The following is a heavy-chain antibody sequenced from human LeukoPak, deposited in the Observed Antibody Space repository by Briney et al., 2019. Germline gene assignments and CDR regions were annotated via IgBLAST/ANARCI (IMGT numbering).Heavy chain of an antibody. J-gene: IGHJ3*02. V-gene: IGHV3-30*01. CDR2: ISHDGINK. CDR1: GLTLSNCA. Sequence: GGSLRLSCTASGLTLSNCATHWVRQAPGKGLEWVAVISHDGINKYYADSVKGRFTIFRDNSKNTLYLQVNSLRAEDTAVYYCARAGGITIIREIKVLDAFDIWGQGTMVTVSS. CDR3: ARAGGITIIREIKVLDAFDI. D-gene: IGHD3-22*01.